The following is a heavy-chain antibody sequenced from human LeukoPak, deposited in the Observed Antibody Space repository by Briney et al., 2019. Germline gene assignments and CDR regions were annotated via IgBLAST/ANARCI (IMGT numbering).Heavy chain of an antibody. Sequence: SQTLSLTCTVSGGSISSHYWRWLPQPPGKELEWIGYVHYSGSTNYNPSLKSRVTISVDTSKDQFSLNVSSVTAADTAVYYCARSGSSRYYYYMDVWGKGTTVTVSS. CDR3: ARSGSSRYYYYMDV. D-gene: IGHD1-26*01. CDR1: GGSISSHY. CDR2: VHYSGST. V-gene: IGHV4-59*11. J-gene: IGHJ6*03.